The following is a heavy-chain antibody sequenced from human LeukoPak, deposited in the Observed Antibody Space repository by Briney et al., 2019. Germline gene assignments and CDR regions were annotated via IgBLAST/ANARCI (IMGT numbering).Heavy chain of an antibody. J-gene: IGHJ5*02. V-gene: IGHV3-21*01. Sequence: PGGSLRLSCAASTLTFSSYSMNWVRQAPGKGLEWVSSISSGSSYIYYADSVKGRFTISRDDAENSLYLQMNSLRAEDTAVYYCARSSITGTVFWFDPWGQGTLVTVSS. D-gene: IGHD1-7*01. CDR3: ARSSITGTVFWFDP. CDR2: ISSGSSYI. CDR1: TLTFSSYS.